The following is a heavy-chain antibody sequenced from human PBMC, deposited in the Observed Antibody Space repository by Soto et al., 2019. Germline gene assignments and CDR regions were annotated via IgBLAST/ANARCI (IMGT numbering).Heavy chain of an antibody. J-gene: IGHJ3*02. CDR3: AISMIRGTNAFDI. CDR1: GFTFSDYY. CDR2: VSSSGTYI. Sequence: GGSLRLSCAGTGFTFSDYYMNWIRQAPGEGLEWVSYVSSSGTYINYADSVKGRFTISRDNAKNSLYLHMNSLRAEDTAMYYCAISMIRGTNAFDIWGQGTMVTVSS. D-gene: IGHD3-10*01. V-gene: IGHV3-11*03.